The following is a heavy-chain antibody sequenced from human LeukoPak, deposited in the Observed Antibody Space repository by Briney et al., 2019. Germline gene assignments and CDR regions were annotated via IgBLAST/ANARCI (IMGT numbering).Heavy chain of an antibody. Sequence: PSETLSLTCTVSGGSISSYYWSWIRQPPGKGLEWIGYIYYSGSTNYNPSLKSRVTISVDTSKNQFSLKLSSVTAADTAVYYCARKASSYDFWSGYRYYYYMDVRGKGTTVTVSS. CDR3: ARKASSYDFWSGYRYYYYMDV. V-gene: IGHV4-59*01. CDR1: GGSISSYY. J-gene: IGHJ6*03. D-gene: IGHD3-3*01. CDR2: IYYSGST.